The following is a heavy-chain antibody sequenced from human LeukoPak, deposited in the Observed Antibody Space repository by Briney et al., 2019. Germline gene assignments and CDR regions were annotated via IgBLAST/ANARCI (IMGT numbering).Heavy chain of an antibody. J-gene: IGHJ3*01. CDR1: GFTFSSYA. V-gene: IGHV3-23*01. CDR2: ISGSGGST. CDR3: AKDEDYTISGNYYDALDV. Sequence: GGSLRLSCAASGFTFSSYAMSWVRQAPGKGLEWVSAISGSGGSTYYADSVKGRFTISRDNSKNTLYLQMNSLRAEDTAVYYCAKDEDYTISGNYYDALDVWGQGTLATVS. D-gene: IGHD1-26*01.